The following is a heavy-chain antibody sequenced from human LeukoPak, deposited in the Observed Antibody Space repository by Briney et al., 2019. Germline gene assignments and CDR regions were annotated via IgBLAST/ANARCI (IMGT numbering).Heavy chain of an antibody. Sequence: SETLSLTCTVSGGSISSSSYYWGWLRQPPGKGLEWIGSIYYSGSTYYNPSLKSRVTISVDTSKNQFSLKLSSVTAADTAVYYCAKARRVPGYSSGWYNWFDPWGQGTLVTVSS. CDR2: IYYSGST. CDR3: AKARRVPGYSSGWYNWFDP. V-gene: IGHV4-39*01. J-gene: IGHJ5*02. CDR1: GGSISSSSYY. D-gene: IGHD6-19*01.